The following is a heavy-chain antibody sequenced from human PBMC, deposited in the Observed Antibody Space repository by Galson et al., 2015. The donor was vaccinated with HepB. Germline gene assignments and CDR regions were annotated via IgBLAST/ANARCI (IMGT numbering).Heavy chain of an antibody. CDR2: IIPILDIT. V-gene: IGHV1-69*04. D-gene: IGHD2-8*01. J-gene: IGHJ4*02. CDR1: GGIFSSYA. CDR3: AKDAMATLDY. Sequence: SVKVSCKASGGIFSSYAISWVRQAPGQGLEWMGRIIPILDITNYAQKFQGRVTITADYSTSTAYMELSSLRAEDTAVYYCAKDAMATLDYWGQGTLVTVSS.